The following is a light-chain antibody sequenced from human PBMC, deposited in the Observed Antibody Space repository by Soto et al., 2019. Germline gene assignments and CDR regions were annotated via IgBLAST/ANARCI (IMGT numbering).Light chain of an antibody. CDR1: RSNIGSNA. V-gene: IGLV1-44*01. Sequence: QSVLTQPPSASGTPGQRVTISCSGSRSNIGSNAVSWYQQLPGTAPKLLIYNDNQRPSGVPDRFSASKSGTSASLAISGLQSEDEADYYCAEWDDSLNARGVFGGATQLTVL. J-gene: IGLJ3*02. CDR3: AEWDDSLNARGV. CDR2: NDN.